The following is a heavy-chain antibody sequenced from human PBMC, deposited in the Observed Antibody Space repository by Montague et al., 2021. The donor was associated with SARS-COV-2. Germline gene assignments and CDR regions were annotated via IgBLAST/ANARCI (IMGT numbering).Heavy chain of an antibody. V-gene: IGHV4-4*02. J-gene: IGHJ5*02. D-gene: IGHD3-3*01. CDR3: AKRSSYLLDT. Sequence: SETLSLTRAVSGASIRTTNFWSWVRQPPGKGLEWIGEIYHSGTTNYSPSLKSRVTISVDESKNQFSLKLTSATAADTAVYFCAKRSSYLLDTWGQGALVTVSS. CDR2: IYHSGTT. CDR1: GASIRTTNF.